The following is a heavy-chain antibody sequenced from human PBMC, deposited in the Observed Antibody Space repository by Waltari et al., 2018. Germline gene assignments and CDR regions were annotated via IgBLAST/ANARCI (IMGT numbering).Heavy chain of an antibody. Sequence: EVQQVESGGGLVQPGGSLRLSCAASGFSVSSNYMTWVRQAPGKGLGGVSFIHSGVSTYYSDSVRGRFTISRDSSKNTLYLQMDSLRAEDTAVYYCARGSVAGRLTFDIWGQGTMVTVSS. CDR1: GFSVSSNY. J-gene: IGHJ3*02. D-gene: IGHD6-19*01. V-gene: IGHV3-66*01. CDR3: ARGSVAGRLTFDI. CDR2: IHSGVST.